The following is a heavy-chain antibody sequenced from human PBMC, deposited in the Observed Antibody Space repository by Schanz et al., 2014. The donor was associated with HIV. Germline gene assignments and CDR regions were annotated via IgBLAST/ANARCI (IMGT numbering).Heavy chain of an antibody. V-gene: IGHV1-8*01. D-gene: IGHD1-7*01. CDR2: MNPNRGNA. J-gene: IGHJ4*02. Sequence: QVQLVQSGAEVREPGASVKVSCKASGYTFNTYDINWVRQAPGQGLEWMGWMNPNRGNAGFAQNFQGRVTLTRDTSITTAYMELTSLRPEDTAIYSCARELMATGGFDYWGQGTLVTVTS. CDR3: ARELMATGGFDY. CDR1: GYTFNTYD.